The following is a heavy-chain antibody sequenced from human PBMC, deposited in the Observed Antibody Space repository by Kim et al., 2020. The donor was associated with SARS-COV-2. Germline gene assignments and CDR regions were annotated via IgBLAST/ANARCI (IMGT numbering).Heavy chain of an antibody. CDR1: GGSISSYY. CDR3: ARHLIGRSRWGFDY. V-gene: IGHV4-59*08. CDR2: IYYSGST. J-gene: IGHJ4*02. Sequence: SETLSLTCTVSGGSISSYYWSWIRQPPGKGLEWIGYIYYSGSTNYNPSLKSRVTISVDTSKNQFSLKLSSVTAADTAVYYCARHLIGRSRWGFDYWGQGTLVTVSS. D-gene: IGHD3-22*01.